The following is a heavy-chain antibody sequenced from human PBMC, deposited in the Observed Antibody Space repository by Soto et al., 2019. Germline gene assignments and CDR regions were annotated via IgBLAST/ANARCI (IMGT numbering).Heavy chain of an antibody. J-gene: IGHJ4*01. CDR3: ARDVTGEGYYFDY. CDR1: VGTFSSYA. Sequence: SVKVSCKASVGTFSSYAISWVRQAPGQGLEWMGGIIPIFGTANYAQKFQGRVTITADESTSTAYMELSSLRSEYTAVYYCARDVTGEGYYFDYWGHGNLVTVSS. CDR2: IIPIFGTA. D-gene: IGHD7-27*01. V-gene: IGHV1-69*13.